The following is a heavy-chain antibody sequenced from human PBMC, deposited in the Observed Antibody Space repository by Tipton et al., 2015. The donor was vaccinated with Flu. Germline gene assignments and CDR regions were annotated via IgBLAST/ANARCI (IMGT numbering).Heavy chain of an antibody. D-gene: IGHD4-11*01. Sequence: TLSLTCSVSGGSISSGGEYWTWIRQHPGKGLEWIASIYYSGGTYYNPSLESRVTMSVDTSKNQFSLKLSSVTAADTAVYYCARRDYNNYVSVPKNWFDSWGQGTLVTVSS. CDR2: IYYSGGT. CDR3: ARRDYNNYVSVPKNWFDS. V-gene: IGHV4-31*03. J-gene: IGHJ5*01. CDR1: GGSISSGGEY.